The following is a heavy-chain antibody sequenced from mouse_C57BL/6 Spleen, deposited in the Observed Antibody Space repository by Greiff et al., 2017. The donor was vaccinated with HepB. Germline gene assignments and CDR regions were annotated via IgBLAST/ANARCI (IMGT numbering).Heavy chain of an antibody. V-gene: IGHV1-52*01. CDR1: GYTFTSYW. CDR3: ARGVGYGNYSYYFDY. J-gene: IGHJ2*01. Sequence: QVQLQQSGAELVRPGSSVKLSCKASGYTFTSYWMHWVKQRPIQGLEWIGNIDPSDSETHYNQKFKDKATLTVDKSSSTAYMQLSSLTSEDSAVYYCARGVGYGNYSYYFDYWGQGTTLTVSS. D-gene: IGHD2-10*02. CDR2: IDPSDSET.